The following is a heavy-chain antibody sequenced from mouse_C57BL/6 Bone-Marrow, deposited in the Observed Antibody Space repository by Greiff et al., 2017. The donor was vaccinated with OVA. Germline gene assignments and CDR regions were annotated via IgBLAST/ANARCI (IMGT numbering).Heavy chain of an antibody. V-gene: IGHV7-3*01. Sequence: EVKLMESGGGLVQPGGSLSLSCAASGFTFTDYYMSWVRQPPGKALEWLGFIRNKANGYTTEYSASVKGRFTISRDNSQSILYLQMNALRAEDSATYYCARDRWYLFDYWGQGTTLTVSS. D-gene: IGHD2-1*01. CDR1: GFTFTDYY. CDR3: ARDRWYLFDY. J-gene: IGHJ2*01. CDR2: IRNKANGYTT.